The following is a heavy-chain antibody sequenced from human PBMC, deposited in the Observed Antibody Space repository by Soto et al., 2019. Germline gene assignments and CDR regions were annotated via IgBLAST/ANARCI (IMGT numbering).Heavy chain of an antibody. V-gene: IGHV4-59*08. CDR1: GGSISSYY. D-gene: IGHD2-2*01. Sequence: SETLSVTCTVSGGSISSYYCSWIRQPPGKGLEWIGYIYYSGSTNYNPSLKSRVTISVDTSKTQFSLKLSSVTAADTAVYYCASVGFDCSSTICYGDDYCYYLDVWGKRTTVIVS. CDR3: ASVGFDCSSTICYGDDYCYYLDV. CDR2: IYYSGST. J-gene: IGHJ6*03.